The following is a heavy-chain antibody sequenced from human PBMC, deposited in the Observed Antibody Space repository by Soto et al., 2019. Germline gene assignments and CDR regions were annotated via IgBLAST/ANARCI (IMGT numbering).Heavy chain of an antibody. CDR1: GFTFSNSY. V-gene: IGHV3-11*01. J-gene: IGHJ5*02. Sequence: PGGSLRLSCEASGFTFSNSYMSWIRQISGKGLEAIADISSSGATVYYADSVKGRFTVSRDNAKKSLYLEMRNVTAEDTAVYYCARAQQLAANWFAPWGQGVLVTVSS. CDR3: ARAQQLAANWFAP. D-gene: IGHD1-1*01. CDR2: ISSSGATV.